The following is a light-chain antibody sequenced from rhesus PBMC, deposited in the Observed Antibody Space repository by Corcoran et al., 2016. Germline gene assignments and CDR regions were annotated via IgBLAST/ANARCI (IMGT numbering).Light chain of an antibody. V-gene: IGKV1-22*01. J-gene: IGKJ3*01. Sequence: DIQMTQSPSSLSISLGDRVTITCRASQRINNDLAWYQQRPGETPKLLIYEASSFQSGIPSRFSGSGSGTDFTLTINGLQSEDFATYLCQHYFSFPPTFGPGTKLDI. CDR3: QHYFSFPPT. CDR1: QRINND. CDR2: EAS.